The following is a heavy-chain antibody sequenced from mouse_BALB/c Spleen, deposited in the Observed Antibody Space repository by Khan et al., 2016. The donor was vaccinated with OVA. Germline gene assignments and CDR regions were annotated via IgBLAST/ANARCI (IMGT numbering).Heavy chain of an antibody. CDR3: ARENYYDSSSCIDY. CDR2: ILPGSGRN. Sequence: QVQLKQSGAELMKPGASVKISCKATGYTFSSYWIEWVKQRPGHGLEWIGEILPGSGRNNYNEKFKGKATFTADTSSNTAYMQLSNLTSDDSAVFCCARENYYDSSSCIDYWGQGTLVTVSA. V-gene: IGHV1-9*01. CDR1: GYTFSSYW. D-gene: IGHD1-1*01. J-gene: IGHJ3*01.